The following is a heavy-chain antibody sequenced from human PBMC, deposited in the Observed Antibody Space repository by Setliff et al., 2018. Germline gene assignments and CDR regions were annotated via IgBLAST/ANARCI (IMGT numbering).Heavy chain of an antibody. Sequence: SETLSLTCTVSGASITNINYYWGLVRQPPGKGLEWLGSIFYSGLTTYNVSLKSRVSISVDTSKNQLSLTLSSVTAADTAVYYCVRQGYSEYFQDWGRGTPVTVSS. V-gene: IGHV4-39*07. CDR1: GASITNINYY. J-gene: IGHJ1*01. CDR3: VRQGYSEYFQD. D-gene: IGHD1-1*01. CDR2: IFYSGLT.